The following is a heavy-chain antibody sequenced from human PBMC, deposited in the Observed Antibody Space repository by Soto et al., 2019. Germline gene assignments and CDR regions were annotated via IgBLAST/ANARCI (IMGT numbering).Heavy chain of an antibody. CDR3: ARQSKTTVTKYYFDY. J-gene: IGHJ4*02. D-gene: IGHD4-17*01. CDR2: IYYSGST. V-gene: IGHV4-39*01. Sequence: PSETLSLTGTVSGGSISSSSYYWGWIRQPPGKGLEWIGSIYYSGSTYYNPSLKSRVTISVDTSKNQFSLKLSSVTAADTAVYYCARQSKTTVTKYYFDYWGQGTLVTVSS. CDR1: GGSISSSSYY.